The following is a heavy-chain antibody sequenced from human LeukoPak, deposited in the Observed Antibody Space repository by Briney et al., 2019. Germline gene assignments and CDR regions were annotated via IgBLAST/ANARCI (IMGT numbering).Heavy chain of an antibody. J-gene: IGHJ6*02. CDR2: IKQDGSEK. CDR3: ARDQKYSSSGYYYYYGMDV. D-gene: IGHD6-6*01. CDR1: GFTFSSYG. V-gene: IGHV3-7*03. Sequence: GGSLRLSCAASGFTFSSYGMHWVRQAPGKGLEWVANIKQDGSEKYYVDSVKGRLTISRDNAKNSLYLQMNSLRAEDTAVYYCARDQKYSSSGYYYYYGMDVWGQGTTVTVSS.